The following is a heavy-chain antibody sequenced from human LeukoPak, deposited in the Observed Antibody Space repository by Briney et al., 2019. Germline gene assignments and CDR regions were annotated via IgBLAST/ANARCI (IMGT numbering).Heavy chain of an antibody. CDR2: ISVIVAGA. CDR3: AKVDPASVTGGVFYYYYMDV. J-gene: IGHJ6*03. D-gene: IGHD2-21*02. Sequence: ITWVRQAPGKWLEWVSGISVIVAGAFYAESGKGRFTISTDNSKTTLSLQMHSLRAEDTAIYSCAKVDPASVTGGVFYYYYMDVWGKGTTVTVSS. V-gene: IGHV3-23*01.